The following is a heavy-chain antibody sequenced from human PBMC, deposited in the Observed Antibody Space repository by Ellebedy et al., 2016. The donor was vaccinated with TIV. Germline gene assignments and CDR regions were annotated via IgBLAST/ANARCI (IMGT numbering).Heavy chain of an antibody. CDR3: AMSYGGNSLGYFEF. Sequence: KVSCXGSGFTFASYYIAWVRQMPGEGLEWMGIIYPGDSETTYSPSFEGQVTMSADTSINTAYMQWTNLRALDTAIYYCAMSYGGNSLGYFEFWGQGTLVTVSS. CDR1: GFTFASYY. CDR2: IYPGDSET. V-gene: IGHV5-51*01. J-gene: IGHJ1*01. D-gene: IGHD4-23*01.